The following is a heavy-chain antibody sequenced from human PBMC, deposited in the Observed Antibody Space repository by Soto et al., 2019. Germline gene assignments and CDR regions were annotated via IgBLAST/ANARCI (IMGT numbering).Heavy chain of an antibody. Sequence: QVQLQESGPRLVRPSQTLSLTCNVSGVSISSGGYYWSWIRQHPGKGLEWIGYIYYNGNTYYNPSLESRTTISRDTSKNQFSLKVTSVSAADTAVYYCASGDPYGDFVYWGQGTLVTVSS. CDR3: ASGDPYGDFVY. J-gene: IGHJ4*02. CDR1: GVSISSGGYY. CDR2: IYYNGNT. V-gene: IGHV4-31*03. D-gene: IGHD4-17*01.